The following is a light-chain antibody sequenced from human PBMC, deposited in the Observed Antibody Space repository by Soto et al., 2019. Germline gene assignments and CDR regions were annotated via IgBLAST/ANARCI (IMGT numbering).Light chain of an antibody. CDR3: QQYNSYSRT. J-gene: IGKJ1*01. CDR1: QSISSW. Sequence: VQMTQSPSTVSASVGDRVTVTCRASQSISSWLAWYQQKPGKAPKLLIYKASSLESGVPSRFSGSGSGTEFTLTISSLQPDDFATYYCQQYNSYSRTFGQGAKV. CDR2: KAS. V-gene: IGKV1-5*03.